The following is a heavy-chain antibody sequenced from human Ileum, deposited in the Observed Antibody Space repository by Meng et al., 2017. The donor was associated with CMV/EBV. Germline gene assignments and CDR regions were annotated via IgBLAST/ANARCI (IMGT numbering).Heavy chain of an antibody. CDR3: AREIIMAARAFGY. Sequence: VKKPGASVKVSCKASGYTFTDYYMHWVRQAPGQGLEWMGWIKPHSGDTKYEKKFQGRVTMTSDTSISTVYMELTRLTPDDTAIYYCAREIIMAARAFGYWCQGTLVTVSS. J-gene: IGHJ4*02. D-gene: IGHD5-12*01. CDR1: GYTFTDYY. V-gene: IGHV1-2*02. CDR2: IKPHSGDT.